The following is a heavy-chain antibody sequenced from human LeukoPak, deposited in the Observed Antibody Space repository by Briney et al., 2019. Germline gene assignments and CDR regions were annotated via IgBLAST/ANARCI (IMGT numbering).Heavy chain of an antibody. D-gene: IGHD2-2*01. V-gene: IGHV4-59*08. J-gene: IGHJ6*02. CDR1: GGSISSDY. CDR3: ARHDCSSTSCYGFGYYYYYGMDV. Sequence: SETLSLTCTVSGGSISSDYWSWIRQPPGKGLGWIGYIYCSGSTNYNPSLKSRVTISVDTSKYQFSLKLSSVTAADTAVYYCARHDCSSTSCYGFGYYYYYGMDVWGQGTTVTVSS. CDR2: IYCSGST.